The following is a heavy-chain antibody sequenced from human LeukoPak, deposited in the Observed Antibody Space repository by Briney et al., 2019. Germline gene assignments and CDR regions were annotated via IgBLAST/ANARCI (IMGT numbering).Heavy chain of an antibody. J-gene: IGHJ4*02. CDR1: GFTFSSYA. CDR3: ARGYGSGSYYNPFDY. V-gene: IGHV3-30*04. D-gene: IGHD3-10*01. Sequence: GRSLRLSCAASGFTFSSYAMHWVRQAPGKGLEWVAVISYDGSNKYYADSVKGRFTISRDNSKNTLYLQMNSLRAEDTAVYYCARGYGSGSYYNPFDYWGQGTLVTVSS. CDR2: ISYDGSNK.